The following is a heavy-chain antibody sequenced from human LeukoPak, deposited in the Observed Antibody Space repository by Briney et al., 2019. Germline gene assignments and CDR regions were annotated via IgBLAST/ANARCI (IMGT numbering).Heavy chain of an antibody. J-gene: IGHJ5*01. CDR3: ARVAVVVPPKSNWFDP. CDR1: GYTFTSYG. V-gene: IGHV1-18*01. Sequence: ASVKVSCKASGYTFTSYGISWVRQAPGQGLEWMGWISAYNGNTNYAQKLQGRVTMTTDTSTSTAYMELRSLRSDDTAVYYCARVAVVVPPKSNWFDPWGQGTLVTVSS. D-gene: IGHD2-2*01. CDR2: ISAYNGNT.